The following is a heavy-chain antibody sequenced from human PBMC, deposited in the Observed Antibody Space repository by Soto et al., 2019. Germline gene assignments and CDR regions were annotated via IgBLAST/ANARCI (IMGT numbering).Heavy chain of an antibody. V-gene: IGHV4-59*08. J-gene: IGHJ6*02. CDR1: GGSITNYY. D-gene: IGHD3-10*01. CDR3: ARHGFGSLHGLVDV. CDR2: IQYNGYS. Sequence: QVQLQESGPGLVKPSETLSLTCTVSGGSITNYYFSWFRQPPGKGLEWIGYIQYNGYSAYNLSLKRRVTMSMDTSKTQFSLMLESVTATDTAVYYFARHGFGSLHGLVDVWGQGTTVIVSS.